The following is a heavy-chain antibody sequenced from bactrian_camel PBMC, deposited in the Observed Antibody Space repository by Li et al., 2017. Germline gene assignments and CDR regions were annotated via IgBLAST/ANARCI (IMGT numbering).Heavy chain of an antibody. CDR1: ELAIINYG. Sequence: HVQLVESGGGLVQPGGSLRLSCAASELAIINYGITWVRQPPGKGLEWVSTIYSMRHDTYYADSVKGRLTISRDNAKNTVYLQMNSLKSEDTARYSCFTWFAPYWGQGTQVTVS. CDR2: IYSMRHDT. D-gene: IGHD6*01. CDR3: FTWFAPY. J-gene: IGHJ4*01. V-gene: IGHV3-2*01.